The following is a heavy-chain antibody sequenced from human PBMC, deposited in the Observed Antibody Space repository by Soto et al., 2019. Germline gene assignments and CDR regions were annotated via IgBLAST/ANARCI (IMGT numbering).Heavy chain of an antibody. CDR2: VGPYNGNT. D-gene: IGHD2-15*01. J-gene: IGHJ2*01. V-gene: IGHV1-18*04. CDR3: ARCYCSLGSCYTCWHSDL. Sequence: QVQLVQSGAEVKKPGASVRVSGKASGYTFTNYGISWVRQAPGQGLEWMGWVGPYNGNTDHAQNFQGRVTMTTDTSTNTAYMELGSLRSDDTALYYCARCYCSLGSCYTCWHSDLWGRGTLVTVSS. CDR1: GYTFTNYG.